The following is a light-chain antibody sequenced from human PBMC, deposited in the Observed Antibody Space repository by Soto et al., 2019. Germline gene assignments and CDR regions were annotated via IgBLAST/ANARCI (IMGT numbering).Light chain of an antibody. V-gene: IGKV3-11*01. CDR2: DAS. CDR1: QSISSY. CDR3: QQRSNWPPIT. J-gene: IGKJ1*01. Sequence: EIVLTQSPATLSLYPGERGTRSCRASQSISSYLAWYQQKPGQAPRLLISDASNRATGIPARFSGSGSGTDFTLTISSLEPEDFAIYYCQQRSNWPPITFGQGTKVDIK.